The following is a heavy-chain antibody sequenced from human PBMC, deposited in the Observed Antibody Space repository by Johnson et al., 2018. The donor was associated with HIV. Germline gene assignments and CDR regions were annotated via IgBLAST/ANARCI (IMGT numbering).Heavy chain of an antibody. D-gene: IGHD3-22*01. CDR2: IKQDGSER. V-gene: IGHV3-7*03. CDR3: ARDISSGYHAFHI. J-gene: IGHJ3*02. Sequence: VQLVESGGGLVQPGGSLRLSCAASGFTFSYYWMTWVRQAPGKGLEWVAYIKQDGSERYYVDSVKGRFTISRANAKNSLYLQMNSLRAEDTALYYCARDISSGYHAFHIWGQGTMVTVSS. CDR1: GFTFSYYW.